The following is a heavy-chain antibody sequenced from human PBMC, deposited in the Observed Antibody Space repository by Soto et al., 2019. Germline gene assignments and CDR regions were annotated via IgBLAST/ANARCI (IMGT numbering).Heavy chain of an antibody. J-gene: IGHJ3*02. Sequence: QVQLVQSGAEVKKPGASVKVSCKASGYTFTSYGISWVRQAPGQGLERMGWISAYNGNTNYAQKLQGRVTMTTDTSTNTAYMELRSLRSDDTAVYYCVRDSSGWFSGAFDIWGHGTMVTVSS. CDR1: GYTFTSYG. V-gene: IGHV1-18*01. CDR2: ISAYNGNT. CDR3: VRDSSGWFSGAFDI. D-gene: IGHD6-19*01.